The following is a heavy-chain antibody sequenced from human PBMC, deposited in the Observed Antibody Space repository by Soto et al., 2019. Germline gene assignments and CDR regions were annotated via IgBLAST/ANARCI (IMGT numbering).Heavy chain of an antibody. CDR3: AKEFQWELHAFDI. CDR1: GFTFSTYG. V-gene: IGHV3-30*18. CDR2: MGNDGITT. J-gene: IGHJ3*02. Sequence: QVQLVESGGGVVQPGRSLRLSCAASGFTFSTYGMHWVRQAPGKGLEWVAVMGNDGITTFYADSVKGRFTISRDNSKNTLFLQMSSLRADDTAVYYCAKEFQWELHAFDIWGQGTMVTLSS. D-gene: IGHD1-26*01.